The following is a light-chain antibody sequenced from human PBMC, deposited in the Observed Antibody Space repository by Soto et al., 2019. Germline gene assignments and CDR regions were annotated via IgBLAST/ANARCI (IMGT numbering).Light chain of an antibody. V-gene: IGLV2-8*01. CDR3: SSYAGSKNLV. CDR2: EVN. CDR1: NNVVGCFNS. J-gene: IGLJ3*02. Sequence: QSVLTQPPSASGSPGQLVTIPCTGNNNVVGCFNSVSWYQQHPGKAPKLMIYEVNKRPSGVPDRFSASKSDNTASLTVSGLQAEDEADYYCSSYAGSKNLVFGGGTQLTVL.